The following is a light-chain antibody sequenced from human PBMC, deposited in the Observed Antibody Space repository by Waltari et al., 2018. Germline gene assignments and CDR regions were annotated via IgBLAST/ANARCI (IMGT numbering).Light chain of an antibody. CDR1: QVVDRY. CDR2: DAS. J-gene: IGKJ4*01. V-gene: IGKV3-11*01. CDR3: QQRSDWLLT. Sequence: SFRASQVVDRYLAWYQQKSGQAPRLPIYDASNRATGIPARFSGGGSGTDFTLTISSLEPEDFAVYYCQQRSDWLLTFGGGTKVEIK.